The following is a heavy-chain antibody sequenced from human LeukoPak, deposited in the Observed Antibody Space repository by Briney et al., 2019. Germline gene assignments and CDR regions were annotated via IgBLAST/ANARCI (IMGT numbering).Heavy chain of an antibody. D-gene: IGHD4-17*01. J-gene: IGHJ4*02. V-gene: IGHV3-33*01. CDR1: GFTFSTYV. CDR2: IWYDGSKK. CDR3: AREMNYGDYFDY. Sequence: GGFLRLSCAASGFTFSTYVMHWVRQAPGKGLEWVAVIWYDGSKKDYADSVKGRFTISRDNSKNTLYLQMNSLRAEDTTVYYCAREMNYGDYFDYWGQGTLVTVSS.